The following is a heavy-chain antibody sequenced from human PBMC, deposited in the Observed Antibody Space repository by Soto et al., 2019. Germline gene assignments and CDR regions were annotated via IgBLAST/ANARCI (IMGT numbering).Heavy chain of an antibody. D-gene: IGHD3-10*02. CDR1: GFTFSSYA. V-gene: IGHV3-30-3*01. CDR2: ISYDGSNK. Sequence: QVQLVESGGGVVQPGRSLRLSCAASGFTFSSYAMHWVRQAPGKGLEWVAVISYDGSNKYYADSVKGRFTISRDNSKNKLHRQMNSLRAEDTAVYYCARGWYYYVRTSDYWGQGTLVTVSS. J-gene: IGHJ4*02. CDR3: ARGWYYYVRTSDY.